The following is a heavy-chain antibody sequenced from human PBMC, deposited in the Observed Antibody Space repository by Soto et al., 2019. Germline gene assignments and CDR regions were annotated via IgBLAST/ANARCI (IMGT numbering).Heavy chain of an antibody. V-gene: IGHV1-18*01. D-gene: IGHD3-10*01. Sequence: QVQLVQSGAEVKKPGASVKVSCKASGYTFTSYGISWVRQAPGQGLEWMGWIRAYNGNTNYAQKLQGRVTMTTDTSTSTAYMELRSLRSDDTAVYYCARLTLLWFGELLTGVDYWGQGTLVTVSS. CDR2: IRAYNGNT. J-gene: IGHJ4*02. CDR3: ARLTLLWFGELLTGVDY. CDR1: GYTFTSYG.